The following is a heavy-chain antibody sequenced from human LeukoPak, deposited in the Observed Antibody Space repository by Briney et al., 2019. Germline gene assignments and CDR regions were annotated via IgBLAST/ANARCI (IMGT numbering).Heavy chain of an antibody. Sequence: GGSLRLSCAASGLVFNSYNMIWVRQTPGKGLEWVSSISTGSSYISYADSVKGRFAISRDNSKNTLYLQMNSLRAEDTAVYYCAKARGYCSDGSCYYFDYWGQGKLVTVSS. CDR3: AKARGYCSDGSCYYFDY. J-gene: IGHJ4*02. D-gene: IGHD2-15*01. CDR2: ISTGSSYI. CDR1: GLVFNSYN. V-gene: IGHV3-21*04.